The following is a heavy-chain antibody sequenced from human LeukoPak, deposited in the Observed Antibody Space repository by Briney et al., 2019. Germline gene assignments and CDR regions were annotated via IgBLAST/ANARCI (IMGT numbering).Heavy chain of an antibody. J-gene: IGHJ4*02. CDR3: AREGPRGNSQFDY. V-gene: IGHV3-30*03. CDR1: GFTFSSYG. Sequence: GGSLRLSCAASGFTFSSYGMHWVRQAPGKGLEWVAVISYDGSNKYYADSVKGRLTISRDNSKNTLFLQMNSLRAEDTAVYYCAREGPRGNSQFDYWGQGTLVTVSS. D-gene: IGHD2/OR15-2a*01. CDR2: ISYDGSNK.